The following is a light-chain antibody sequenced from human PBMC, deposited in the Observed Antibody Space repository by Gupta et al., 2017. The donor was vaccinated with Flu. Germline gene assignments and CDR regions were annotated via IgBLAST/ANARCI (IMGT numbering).Light chain of an antibody. CDR2: KYS. V-gene: IGLV3-27*01. Sequence: SGDVLAKKSARWFQQKQGRVPLLLIYKYSERPSWIPERFSGSSSGTTVTLTITGAQVEDEADYFCFSATDDDLRMFGGGTKLTVL. CDR1: VLAKKS. CDR3: FSATDDDLRM. J-gene: IGLJ3*02.